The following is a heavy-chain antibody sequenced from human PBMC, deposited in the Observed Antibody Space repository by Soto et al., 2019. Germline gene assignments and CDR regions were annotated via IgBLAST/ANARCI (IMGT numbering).Heavy chain of an antibody. CDR3: ASSPDYYDSSGYPIDY. CDR1: GFTFSSYA. J-gene: IGHJ4*02. Sequence: GGSLRLSCAASGFTFSSYAMHWVRQAPGKGLEWVAVISYDGSNKYYADSVKGRFTISRDNSKNTLYLQMNSLRAEDTAVYYCASSPDYYDSSGYPIDYWGQGTLVTVSS. CDR2: ISYDGSNK. V-gene: IGHV3-30-3*01. D-gene: IGHD3-22*01.